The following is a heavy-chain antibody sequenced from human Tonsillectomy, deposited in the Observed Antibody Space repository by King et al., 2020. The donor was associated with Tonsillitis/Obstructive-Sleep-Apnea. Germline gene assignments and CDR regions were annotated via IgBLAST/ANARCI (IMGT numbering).Heavy chain of an antibody. J-gene: IGHJ3*02. CDR2: IWYDGSNK. Sequence: VQLVESGGGVVQPGRSLRLSCAASGFTFSSYGMHWVRQAPGKGLEWVAVIWYDGSNKYYADSVKGRFTISRDNSKNTLYLQMNSLRAEDTAVYYCARNTRAAAGRRGSVNIGGQGTMGTVSS. V-gene: IGHV3-33*01. CDR1: GFTFSSYG. D-gene: IGHD6-13*01. CDR3: ARNTRAAAGRRGSVNI.